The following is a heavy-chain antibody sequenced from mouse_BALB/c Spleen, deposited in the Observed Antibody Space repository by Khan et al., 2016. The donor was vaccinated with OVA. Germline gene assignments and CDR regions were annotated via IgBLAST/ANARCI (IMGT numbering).Heavy chain of an antibody. CDR2: ISTYSGNT. CDR3: ARPAYDGYYDY. CDR1: GYTFTDYA. D-gene: IGHD2-3*01. V-gene: IGHV1S137*01. J-gene: IGHJ2*01. Sequence: QVQLKQSGPELVRPGVSVKISCKGSGYTFTDYAIYWVKQSHAKSLEWIGLISTYSGNTNYSQKFKGKATMTVDKSSSTAYMELARLTSEDSAISYCARPAYDGYYDYWGQGTTVTVSS.